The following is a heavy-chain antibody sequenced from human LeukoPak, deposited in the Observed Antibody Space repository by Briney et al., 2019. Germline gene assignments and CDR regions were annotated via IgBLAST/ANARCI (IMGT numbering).Heavy chain of an antibody. J-gene: IGHJ4*02. D-gene: IGHD3-3*01. CDR1: ELTVRSTY. V-gene: IGHV3-66*01. CDR2: IYSGGST. CDR3: AREVLEWYFDY. Sequence: PGGSLRLFYAASELTVRSTYMRWVRQTPGKGLEWVSVIYSGGSTYYADSVKGRFTISRDNSKNTLYLQMNSLRAEDTAVYYCAREVLEWYFDYWGGGT.